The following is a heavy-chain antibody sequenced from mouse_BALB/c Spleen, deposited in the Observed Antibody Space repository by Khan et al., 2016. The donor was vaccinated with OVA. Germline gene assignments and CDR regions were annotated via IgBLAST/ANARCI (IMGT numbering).Heavy chain of an antibody. V-gene: IGHV1S81*02. CDR1: GYTFTSYW. CDR3: ARIKKILATYFDY. J-gene: IGHJ2*01. Sequence: QVQLQQPGAELVKAGASVKMSCKASGYTFTSYWMHWVKQRLGQGLEWFAETNPTNGRTYYNEKFKSKATLTVDKSSSTAYMLLSGPTFEDAAVYDGARIKKILATYFDYWGQGTTLTVSS. CDR2: TNPTNGRT. D-gene: IGHD1-1*01.